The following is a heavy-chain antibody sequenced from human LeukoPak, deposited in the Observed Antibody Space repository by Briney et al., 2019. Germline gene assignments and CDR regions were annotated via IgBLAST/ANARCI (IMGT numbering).Heavy chain of an antibody. CDR1: GFTVSSNY. D-gene: IGHD1-26*01. Sequence: GGSLRLSCAASGFTVSSNYMNWVRQAPGKGLEWVSIIYSGGSTYYADSVKGRFTISRDNSKNTLYLQMNSLRAEDTAVYYCAGQIVGATPYWGQGTLVTVSS. CDR2: IYSGGST. J-gene: IGHJ4*02. CDR3: AGQIVGATPY. V-gene: IGHV3-66*04.